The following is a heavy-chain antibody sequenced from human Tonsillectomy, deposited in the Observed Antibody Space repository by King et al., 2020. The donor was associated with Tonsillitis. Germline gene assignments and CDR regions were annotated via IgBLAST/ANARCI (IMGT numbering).Heavy chain of an antibody. CDR3: ATVVLLFYFDY. CDR1: GFTVSSNY. V-gene: IGHV3-66*01. J-gene: IGHJ4*02. CDR2: IYSDGRP. Sequence: VQLVESGGGLVQPGGSLRLSCAASGFTVSSNYMSWVRQAPGKGLDWCSVIYSDGRPYYPDSVKGRFTISSDNSKNMLYLQMNSLRDEETAVYYCATVVLLFYFDYWGQGTLVTVSS. D-gene: IGHD6-6*01.